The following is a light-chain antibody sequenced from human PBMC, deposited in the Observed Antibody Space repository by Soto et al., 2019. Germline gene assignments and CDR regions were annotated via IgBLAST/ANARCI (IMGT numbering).Light chain of an antibody. CDR1: SSDVSGYNY. Sequence: QSVLTHPASVSGSPGQSITISCTGTSSDVSGYNYVSWYQQHPGKAPKLMIYDVSNRPSGVSNRFSGSKSGNTASLTISGLQAEDEADYYCSSYTSSSTLHVFGTGTKVTVL. J-gene: IGLJ1*01. CDR2: DVS. CDR3: SSYTSSSTLHV. V-gene: IGLV2-14*01.